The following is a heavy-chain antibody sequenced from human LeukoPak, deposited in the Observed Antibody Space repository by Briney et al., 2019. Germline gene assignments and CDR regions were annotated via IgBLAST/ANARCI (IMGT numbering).Heavy chain of an antibody. D-gene: IGHD5-24*01. CDR1: GGSISSYI. Sequence: SETLSLTCSVSGGSISSYIWSWIRQPPGKGLEWIGYIYYSGSTYYNPSLKSRVTISVDTSKNQFSLKLSSVTAADTAVYYCARDPMDYWGQGTLVTVSS. J-gene: IGHJ4*02. CDR3: ARDPMDY. V-gene: IGHV4-59*06. CDR2: IYYSGST.